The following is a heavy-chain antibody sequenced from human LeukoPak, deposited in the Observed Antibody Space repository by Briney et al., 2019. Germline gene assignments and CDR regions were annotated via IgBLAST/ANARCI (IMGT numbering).Heavy chain of an antibody. Sequence: GGSLRLSCAASGFTFSSYEMNWVRQAPGKGLEWVSYISSSGSTIYYADSVKGRFTISRDNAKNSLYLQMNSLRAEDTAVYYCARLSVLSGSKDWGQGTLATVSS. J-gene: IGHJ4*02. V-gene: IGHV3-48*03. D-gene: IGHD3-16*01. CDR1: GFTFSSYE. CDR2: ISSSGSTI. CDR3: ARLSVLSGSKD.